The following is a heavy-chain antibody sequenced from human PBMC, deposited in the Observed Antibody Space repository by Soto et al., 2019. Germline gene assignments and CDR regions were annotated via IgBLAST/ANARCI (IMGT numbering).Heavy chain of an antibody. V-gene: IGHV3-30*18. CDR3: AKAVDWLIPSGLEPGGVDV. CDR2: ISYDGSNK. CDR1: GFTFSSYD. Sequence: QVQLVESGGGVVQPGRSLRLSCAASGFTFSSYDMHWVRQAPGKGLEWVAVISYDGSNKYYADSVKGRFTISRDNSQNTLYLEMNSLRAEDTAVYYCAKAVDWLIPSGLEPGGVDVWGQGTTVTVSS. D-gene: IGHD3-9*01. J-gene: IGHJ6*02.